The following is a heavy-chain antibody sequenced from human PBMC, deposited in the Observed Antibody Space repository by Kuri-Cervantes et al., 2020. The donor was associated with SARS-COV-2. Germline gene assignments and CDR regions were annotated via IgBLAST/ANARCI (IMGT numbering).Heavy chain of an antibody. V-gene: IGHV3-48*01. CDR3: ARKGADY. J-gene: IGHJ4*02. D-gene: IGHD3-16*01. CDR1: GFTFSSYS. Sequence: GESLKISCAASGFTFSSYSMNWVRQAPGKGLEWVSYISSSSSTIYYADSVKGRFTISRDNAKNSLYLQMNSLRAEDTAVYYCARKGADYWGQGTLVTVSS. CDR2: ISSSSSTI.